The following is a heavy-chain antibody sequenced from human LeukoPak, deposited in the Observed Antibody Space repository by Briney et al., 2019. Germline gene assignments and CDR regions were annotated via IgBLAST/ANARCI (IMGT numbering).Heavy chain of an antibody. D-gene: IGHD5-12*01. J-gene: IGHJ4*02. CDR2: IYYSGST. Sequence: SETLSLTCTVSGGSISSSSYYWGWIRQPPGKGLEWIGSIYYSGSTYYNPSLKSRVTISVDTSKNQFSLKLSSVTAADTAVYYCARVLDISGYDWRFLFDYWGQGTLVTVSS. CDR3: ARVLDISGYDWRFLFDY. CDR1: GGSISSSSYY. V-gene: IGHV4-39*07.